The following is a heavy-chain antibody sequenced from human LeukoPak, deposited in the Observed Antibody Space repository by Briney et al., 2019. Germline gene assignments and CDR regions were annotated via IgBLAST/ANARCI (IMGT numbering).Heavy chain of an antibody. Sequence: PGGSLRLSCAASGFTFDDYGMSWVRQAPGKGLEWVSGINWNGGSTGYADSVKGRFTISRDNAKNSLYLQMNSLRAEDTAVYFCARDSYSKNDYWGQGTLVTVSS. CDR2: INWNGGST. D-gene: IGHD4-11*01. CDR1: GFTFDDYG. J-gene: IGHJ4*02. V-gene: IGHV3-20*04. CDR3: ARDSYSKNDY.